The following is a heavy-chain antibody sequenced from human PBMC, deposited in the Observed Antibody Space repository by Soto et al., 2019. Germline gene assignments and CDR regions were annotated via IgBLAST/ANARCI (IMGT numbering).Heavy chain of an antibody. CDR2: ISSSSSTI. J-gene: IGHJ4*02. CDR3: ARRTTLTDY. CDR1: GFTFSSYS. D-gene: IGHD4-17*01. V-gene: IGHV3-48*01. Sequence: EVQLVESGGGLVQPGGSLRLSCAASGFTFSSYSMNWVRQAPGKGLEWVSYISSSSSTIYYADSVKGRFTISRDNAKNSLYLQMNSLRAEDTAVYYCARRTTLTDYWGQGTLVTVSS.